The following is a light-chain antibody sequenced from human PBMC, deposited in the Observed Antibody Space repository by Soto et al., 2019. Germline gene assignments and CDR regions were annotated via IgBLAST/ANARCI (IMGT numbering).Light chain of an antibody. CDR1: SSDVGSSNL. CDR3: CSFAGINTFYV. Sequence: QSALTQPASVSGSPGQSITISCTGTSSDVGSSNLVSWYQQHPGKVPKLIIYEGNRRPSGVSGRFSGSKSGNTASLTISGLQTEDEADYYCCSFAGINTFYVFGTGTKVTVL. V-gene: IGLV2-23*01. J-gene: IGLJ1*01. CDR2: EGN.